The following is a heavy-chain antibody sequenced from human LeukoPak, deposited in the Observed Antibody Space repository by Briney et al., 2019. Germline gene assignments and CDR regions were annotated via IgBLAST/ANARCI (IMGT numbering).Heavy chain of an antibody. CDR2: IKTKTDGGTT. J-gene: IGHJ4*02. D-gene: IGHD4-23*01. CDR3: ANIFGGNSHRSDY. Sequence: GGSLRLSCAASGFTFSSAWMSWVRQAPGQGLEWLGRIKTKTDGGTTDYAAPVKGRFTISKDDSKDTLYLQMNSLKSDDAAVYYCANIFGGNSHRSDYWGQGTLVTVSS. CDR1: GFTFSSAW. V-gene: IGHV3-15*01.